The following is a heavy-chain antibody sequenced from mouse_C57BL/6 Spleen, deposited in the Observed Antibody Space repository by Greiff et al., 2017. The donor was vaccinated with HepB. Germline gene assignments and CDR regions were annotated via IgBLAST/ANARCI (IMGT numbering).Heavy chain of an antibody. Sequence: EVQRVESGGGLVKPGGSLKLSCAASGFTFSSYTMSWVRQTPEKRLEWVATISGGGGNTYYPDSVKGRFTISRDNAKNTLYLQMSSLRSEYTALYYCARHRCLYYGNYDYFDYWGQGTTLTVSS. CDR3: ARHRCLYYGNYDYFDY. CDR1: GFTFSSYT. J-gene: IGHJ2*01. CDR2: ISGGGGNT. D-gene: IGHD2-1*01. V-gene: IGHV5-9*01.